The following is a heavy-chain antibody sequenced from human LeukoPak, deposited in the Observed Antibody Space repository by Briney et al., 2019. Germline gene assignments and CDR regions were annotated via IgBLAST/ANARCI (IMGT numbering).Heavy chain of an antibody. Sequence: PWGSLRLSCATSGFSFSSYAMSWVRQAPGKGLEWISAMSSSDDGRYYAAPVRGRFTISRDTSRSTLYLQMNSLRAEDAAVYYCAKAPVTSCRGAFCYPFDYWGQGTLVTVSS. CDR3: AKAPVTSCRGAFCYPFDY. CDR2: MSSSDDGR. J-gene: IGHJ4*02. D-gene: IGHD2-15*01. V-gene: IGHV3-23*01. CDR1: GFSFSSYA.